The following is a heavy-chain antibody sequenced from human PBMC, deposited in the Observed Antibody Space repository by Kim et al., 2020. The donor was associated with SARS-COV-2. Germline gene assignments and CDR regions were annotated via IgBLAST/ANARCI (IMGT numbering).Heavy chain of an antibody. CDR1: GNSISGYY. CDR3: ARGGRCGPGSYYRATYYY. D-gene: IGHD3-10*01. J-gene: IGHJ6*01. Sequence: SETLSLTCTVSGNSISGYYWSWIRQPPGKGLEWIGYIYSSGITNYNPSLKSRVTISVDTSKNQFSLKLSSMSAADTAVYYCARGGRCGPGSYYRATYYY. V-gene: IGHV4-59*12. CDR2: IYSSGIT.